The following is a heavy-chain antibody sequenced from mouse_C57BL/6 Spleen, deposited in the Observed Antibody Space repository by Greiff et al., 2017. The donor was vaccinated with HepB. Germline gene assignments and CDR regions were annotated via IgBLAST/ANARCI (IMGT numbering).Heavy chain of an antibody. D-gene: IGHD4-1*01. J-gene: IGHJ4*01. CDR1: GYTFTSYW. V-gene: IGHV1-64*01. Sequence: QVQLKESGAELVKPGAPVKLSCKASGYTFTSYWMHWVKQRPGQGLEWIGMIHPNSGSTNYNEKFKSKATLTVDKSSSTAYMQLSSLTSEDSAVYYCARSPNWEDAMDYWGQGTSVTVSS. CDR2: IHPNSGST. CDR3: ARSPNWEDAMDY.